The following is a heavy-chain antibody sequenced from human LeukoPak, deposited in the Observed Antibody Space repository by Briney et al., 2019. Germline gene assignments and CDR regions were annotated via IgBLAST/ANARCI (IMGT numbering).Heavy chain of an antibody. Sequence: SETLSLTCTVSGGSISSYYWSWIRQPPGKGLEWIGYIYYSGSTNYNPSLKSRVTMSVDTSKNQFSLKLSSVTAADTAVYYCARVGTYCGGDCYPEYYFDYWGQGTLVTVSS. CDR2: IYYSGST. J-gene: IGHJ4*02. CDR3: ARVGTYCGGDCYPEYYFDY. D-gene: IGHD2-21*02. V-gene: IGHV4-59*01. CDR1: GGSISSYY.